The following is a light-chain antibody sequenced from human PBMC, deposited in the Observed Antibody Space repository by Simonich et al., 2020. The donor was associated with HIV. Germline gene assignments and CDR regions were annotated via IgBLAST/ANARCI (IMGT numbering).Light chain of an antibody. CDR3: QQYNNWPLF. J-gene: IGKJ2*01. CDR1: QSVNTN. Sequence: IVMTQSPATLSVSPGERATLSCRASQSVNTNVAWYQQKPGQAPRLLIYGASTRATGIPARFSGIGSGTEFTLTISSMQSEDFAVYYCQQYNNWPLFFGQGTKLEIK. V-gene: IGKV3-15*01. CDR2: GAS.